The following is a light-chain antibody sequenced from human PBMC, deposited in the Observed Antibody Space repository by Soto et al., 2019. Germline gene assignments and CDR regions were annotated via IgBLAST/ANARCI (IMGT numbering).Light chain of an antibody. V-gene: IGLV2-14*01. CDR2: EVS. CDR3: SSRTSSGSSV. CDR1: SSDVGGYNY. J-gene: IGLJ2*01. Sequence: QSALTQPASVSGSHGQSITISCTGTSSDVGGYNYVSWYQEYPGKAPKLMIYEVSKRPSGVSNRFSGSKSGNTASLTISGLQADDEAEYYCSSRTSSGSSVFGGGTKLTVL.